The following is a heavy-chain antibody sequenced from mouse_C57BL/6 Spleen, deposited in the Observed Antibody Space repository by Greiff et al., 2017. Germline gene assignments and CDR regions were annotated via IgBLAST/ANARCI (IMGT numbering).Heavy chain of an antibody. Sequence: VKVEESGPGLVQPSQSLSITCTVSGFSLTSYGVHWVRQSPGKGLEWLGVIWRGGSTDYNAAFMSRLSITKDNSKSQVFFKMNSLQADDTAIYYCAKNGDYILYAMDYWGQGTSVTVSS. CDR3: AKNGDYILYAMDY. J-gene: IGHJ4*01. CDR1: GFSLTSYG. D-gene: IGHD2-13*01. CDR2: IWRGGST. V-gene: IGHV2-5*01.